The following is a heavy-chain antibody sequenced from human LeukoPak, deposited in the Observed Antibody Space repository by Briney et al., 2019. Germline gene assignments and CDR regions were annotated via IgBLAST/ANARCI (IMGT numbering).Heavy chain of an antibody. CDR2: IYYSGST. Sequence: SQTLSLTCTVSGDSISSGGYYWSWIRQHPGKGLEWIGYIYYSGSTYYNPSLKSRVTISADTSENQFYLKMTSVTAADTAVYYCAREVGAASDSFDYWGQGTLVTVSS. V-gene: IGHV4-31*03. CDR1: GDSISSGGYY. D-gene: IGHD1-26*01. CDR3: AREVGAASDSFDY. J-gene: IGHJ4*02.